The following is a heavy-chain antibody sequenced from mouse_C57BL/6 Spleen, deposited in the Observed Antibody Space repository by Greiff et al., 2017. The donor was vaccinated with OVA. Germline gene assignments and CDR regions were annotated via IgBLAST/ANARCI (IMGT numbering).Heavy chain of an antibody. V-gene: IGHV2-6-1*01. D-gene: IGHD2-12*01. CDR1: GFSLTSYG. CDR3: ARHAYYTQDWYFDV. Sequence: VQLQQSGPGLVAPSQSLSITCTVSGFSLTSYGVHWVRQPPGKGLEWLVVIWSDGSTTYNSALKSRLSISKDNSKSQVFLKMNSLQTDDTAMYYCARHAYYTQDWYFDVWGTGTTVTVSS. CDR2: IWSDGST. J-gene: IGHJ1*03.